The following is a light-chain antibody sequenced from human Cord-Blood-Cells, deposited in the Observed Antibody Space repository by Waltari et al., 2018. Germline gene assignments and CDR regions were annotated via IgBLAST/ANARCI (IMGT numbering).Light chain of an antibody. CDR1: SSDVGGYNY. Sequence: QSALTQPAAVSGSPGQSITLSCTGTSSDVGGYNYVSWYHQHPGNSPKLMIYDVSKRPSGVSNRFSGSKSGNTASLTISGLQAEDEADYYCSSYTSSSTVVFGGGTKLTVL. CDR2: DVS. V-gene: IGLV2-14*01. CDR3: SSYTSSSTVV. J-gene: IGLJ2*01.